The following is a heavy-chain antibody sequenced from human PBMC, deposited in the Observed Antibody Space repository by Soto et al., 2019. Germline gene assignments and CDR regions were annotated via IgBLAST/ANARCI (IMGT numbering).Heavy chain of an antibody. CDR2: ISSSSSYI. D-gene: IGHD6-6*01. J-gene: IGHJ6*02. CDR3: AREGESSAFFRDWDRGYYYYAIEG. CDR1: GFTFSSYS. Sequence: LSLSCAASGFTFSSYSMNWVRQAPGKGLEWVSSISSSSSYIYYADSVKGRFTISRDNAKNSLYLQMNSLRAEDTAVYYCAREGESSAFFRDWDRGYYYYAIEGWGQGTTVTVPS. V-gene: IGHV3-21*01.